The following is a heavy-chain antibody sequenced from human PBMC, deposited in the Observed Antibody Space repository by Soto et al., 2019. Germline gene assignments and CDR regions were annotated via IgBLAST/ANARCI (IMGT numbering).Heavy chain of an antibody. J-gene: IGHJ5*02. Sequence: PSETLSLTCTVSGGSISGYYWSWIRQPPGKGLEWIGEINLSGNTNYNPSLKSRVTISVDTSKNQFSLKLSSVTAADTAVYYCARGAVAAAGMWFDPWGQGTLVTVSS. CDR2: INLSGNT. CDR3: ARGAVAAAGMWFDP. CDR1: GGSISGYY. D-gene: IGHD6-13*01. V-gene: IGHV4-34*01.